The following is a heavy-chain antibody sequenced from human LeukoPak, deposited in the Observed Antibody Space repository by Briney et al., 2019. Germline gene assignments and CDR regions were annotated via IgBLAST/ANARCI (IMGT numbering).Heavy chain of an antibody. CDR2: ITSSGEAT. D-gene: IGHD2-8*01. CDR1: GFPFSIYA. V-gene: IGHV3-23*01. J-gene: IGHJ4*02. Sequence: GSLRLSCDASGFPFSIYAMSWVRQGKGKGLEWVSSITSSGEATYYADSVKGRFTISRDNAKNSLYLQMNSLRAEDTAVYYCARLKDQLDYWGQGTLVTVSS. CDR3: ARLKDQLDY.